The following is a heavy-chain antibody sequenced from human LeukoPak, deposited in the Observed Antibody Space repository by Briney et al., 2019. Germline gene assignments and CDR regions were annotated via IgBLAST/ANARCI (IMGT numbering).Heavy chain of an antibody. CDR2: IYPGDSDT. D-gene: IGHD3-22*01. CDR1: GYSFTSYW. J-gene: IGHJ4*02. Sequence: GESLKISCKGSGYSFTSYWIGWVRQMPGKGLEWMGIIYPGDSDTRYSPSFQGQDTISADKSISTAYLQWSSLKASDTAMYYCARPPDYYDSSGPYYFDYWGQGTLVTVSS. V-gene: IGHV5-51*01. CDR3: ARPPDYYDSSGPYYFDY.